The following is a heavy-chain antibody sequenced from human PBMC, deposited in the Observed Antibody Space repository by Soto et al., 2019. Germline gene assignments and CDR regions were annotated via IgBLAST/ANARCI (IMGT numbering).Heavy chain of an antibody. D-gene: IGHD5-18*01. V-gene: IGHV3-23*01. J-gene: IGHJ5*02. CDR2: ITASGGST. CDR3: AKAPYSYEFNWFAP. Sequence: PGGSLRLSCAASGFTLSSYAMSWVRQAPGKGLEWVSGITASGGSTHYADSVKGRFTISRDHSNNPLYLQMNTLRADDPAFFYCAKAPYSYEFNWFAPGGRETLVTVSS. CDR1: GFTLSSYA.